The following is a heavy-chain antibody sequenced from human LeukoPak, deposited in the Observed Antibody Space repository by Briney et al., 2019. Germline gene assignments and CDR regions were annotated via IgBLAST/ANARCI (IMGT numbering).Heavy chain of an antibody. V-gene: IGHV4-59*01. CDR2: IYYSGST. CDR3: ARETSQKGAHYMDV. CDR1: GGSISSYY. J-gene: IGHJ6*03. D-gene: IGHD3-16*01. Sequence: SETLSLTCTVSGGSISSYYWSWIRQPPGKGLEWIGYIYYSGSTNYNPSLKSRVTISVDTSKNQFSLKLSSVTAADTSVYYCARETSQKGAHYMDVWGKGTTVTISS.